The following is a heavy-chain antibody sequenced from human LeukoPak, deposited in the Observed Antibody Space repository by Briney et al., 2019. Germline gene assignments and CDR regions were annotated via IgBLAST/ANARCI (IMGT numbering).Heavy chain of an antibody. Sequence: GGSLRLSCAASGFTLSSYDMHWVRQATGKGLEWVSAIGTAGDPYYPGSVKGRFTISRENAKNSLYLQMNSLRAGDTAVYYCARGAGCSSTSCSIDYYGMDVWGKGTTVTVSS. CDR3: ARGAGCSSTSCSIDYYGMDV. CDR1: GFTLSSYD. CDR2: IGTAGDP. D-gene: IGHD2-2*01. J-gene: IGHJ6*04. V-gene: IGHV3-13*05.